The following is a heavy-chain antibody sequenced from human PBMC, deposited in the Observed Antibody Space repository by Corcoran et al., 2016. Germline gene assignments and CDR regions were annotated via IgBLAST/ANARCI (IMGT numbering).Heavy chain of an antibody. D-gene: IGHD6-13*01. CDR2: ISYDGSNK. Sequence: QVQLVESGGGVVQPWRSLRLSCAASGFTFRSYGMHWVRQAPGKGLEWVAVISYDGSNKYYADSVKGRFTISRDNSKNTLYLQMNSQRAEDTAVYSCARDLSSSWSIDYWVQGTMVTVSS. CDR3: ARDLSSSWSIDY. V-gene: IGHV3-30*03. CDR1: GFTFRSYG. J-gene: IGHJ4*02.